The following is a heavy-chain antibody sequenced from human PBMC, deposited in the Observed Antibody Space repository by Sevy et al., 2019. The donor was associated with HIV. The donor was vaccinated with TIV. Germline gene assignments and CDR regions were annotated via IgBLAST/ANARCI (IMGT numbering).Heavy chain of an antibody. CDR3: ARVGADIVVVPAAIGEFDY. J-gene: IGHJ4*02. D-gene: IGHD2-2*01. V-gene: IGHV3-11*06. Sequence: GGSLRLSCAASGFTFSDYYMSWIRQAPGKGLERVSYISSSSSYTNYADSVKGRFTISRDNAKNSLYLQMNSLRAEDTAVYYCARVGADIVVVPAAIGEFDYWGQGTLVTVSS. CDR2: ISSSSSYT. CDR1: GFTFSDYY.